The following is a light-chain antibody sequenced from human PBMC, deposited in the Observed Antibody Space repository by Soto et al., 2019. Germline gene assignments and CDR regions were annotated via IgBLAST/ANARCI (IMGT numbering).Light chain of an antibody. CDR3: HQYNDWSLT. J-gene: IGKJ4*01. Sequence: EIVMTQSPATLSVSPGERATLSCRASQNIHNNLAWFQQKPGQAPTFLIYGASTRATGIPARFSGSGSGTEFTLTISSLQSEDFAVYYCHQYNDWSLTFGGGTKVGIK. V-gene: IGKV3-15*01. CDR2: GAS. CDR1: QNIHNN.